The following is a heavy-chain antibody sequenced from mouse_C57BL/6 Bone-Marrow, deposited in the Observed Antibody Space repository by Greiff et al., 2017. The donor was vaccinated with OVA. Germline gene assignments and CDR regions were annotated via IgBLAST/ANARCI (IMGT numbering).Heavy chain of an antibody. CDR3: TRDYYGSSWFAY. CDR1: GFTFSSYA. J-gene: IGHJ3*01. V-gene: IGHV5-9-1*02. CDR2: LSSGGDYI. D-gene: IGHD1-1*01. Sequence: EVKLVESGEGLVKPGGSLKLSCAASGFTFSSYAMSWVRQTPEKRLEWVAYLSSGGDYIYYADTVKGRFTISRDNARNTLYLQMSSLKSEDTAMYYCTRDYYGSSWFAYWGQGTLVTVSA.